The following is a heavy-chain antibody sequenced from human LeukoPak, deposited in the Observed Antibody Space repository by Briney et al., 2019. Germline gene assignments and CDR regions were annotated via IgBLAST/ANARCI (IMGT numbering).Heavy chain of an antibody. CDR2: ISGSGVST. CDR1: GFTFNNYA. CDR3: AKDAAGPEF. J-gene: IGHJ4*02. Sequence: GGSLRLSCEVFGFTFNNYAMNWVRQAPGKGLEWVSLISGSGVSTYYADSVKGRFTISRDNSRNTLYLQMNSLRAEDTAVYYCAKDAAGPEFWGQGTLVTVSS. D-gene: IGHD6-13*01. V-gene: IGHV3-23*01.